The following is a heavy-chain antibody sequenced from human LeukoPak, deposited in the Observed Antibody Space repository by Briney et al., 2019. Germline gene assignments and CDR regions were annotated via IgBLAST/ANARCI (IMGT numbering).Heavy chain of an antibody. Sequence: GGSLRLSCAASGVSFSTTWMHWVRQAPGKGLMWVSHVSSDGSRTYADSVKGRFTASRDNNKDMVYLQMSSLRAEDTAVYYCATDGAYGLTHWGQGTLVTVSS. CDR3: ATDGAYGLTH. D-gene: IGHD3-16*01. CDR2: VSSDGSRT. J-gene: IGHJ4*02. CDR1: GVSFSTTW. V-gene: IGHV3-74*01.